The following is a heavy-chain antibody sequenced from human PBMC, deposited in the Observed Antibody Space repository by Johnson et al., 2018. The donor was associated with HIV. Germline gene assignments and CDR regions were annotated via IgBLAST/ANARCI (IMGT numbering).Heavy chain of an antibody. V-gene: IGHV3-30*03. D-gene: IGHD1-14*01. Sequence: QVHLVESGGGLIQPWGSLRLSCAASGFTVSSNYMSWVRLAPGKGLEWVAVISYDGSNKYYADSVKGRFTISRDNSKNTLYLQMNSLRHEDTAVYYCARDQGELRRTHAFDIWGQGTMVTVSS. J-gene: IGHJ3*02. CDR1: GFTVSSNY. CDR3: ARDQGELRRTHAFDI. CDR2: ISYDGSNK.